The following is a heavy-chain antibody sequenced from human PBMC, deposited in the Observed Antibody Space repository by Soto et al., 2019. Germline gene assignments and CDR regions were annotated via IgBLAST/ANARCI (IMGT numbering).Heavy chain of an antibody. V-gene: IGHV3-21*01. CDR1: GFTFSSYS. Sequence: EVQLVESGGGLVKPGGSLRLSCAASGFTFSSYSMNWVRQAPGKGLEWVSSISSSSSYIYYADSVKGRFTISRDNAKNXLXXQRNSLRTKDTAVYYCAREQRDFWRGYHEPGWGDPWGQGTLVTVSS. CDR2: ISSSSSYI. J-gene: IGHJ5*02. D-gene: IGHD3-3*01. CDR3: AREQRDFWRGYHEPGWGDP.